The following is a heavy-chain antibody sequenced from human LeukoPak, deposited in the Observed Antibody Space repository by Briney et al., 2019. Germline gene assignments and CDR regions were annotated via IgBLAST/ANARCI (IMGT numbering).Heavy chain of an antibody. CDR3: ARVPDYDILTGYPYYFDY. V-gene: IGHV6-1*01. CDR1: GDSVSSNSAA. CDR2: TYYRSKWYN. D-gene: IGHD3-9*01. J-gene: IGHJ4*02. Sequence: SQTLSLTCAISGDSVSSNSAAWNWIRQSPSRGLEWLGRTYYRSKWYNDYAVSVKSRITINPDTSKNQYSLQLNSVTPEDTAVYYCARVPDYDILTGYPYYFDYWGQGTLVTVSS.